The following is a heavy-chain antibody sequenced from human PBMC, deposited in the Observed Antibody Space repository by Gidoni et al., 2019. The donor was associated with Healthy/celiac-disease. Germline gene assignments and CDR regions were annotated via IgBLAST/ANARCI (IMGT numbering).Heavy chain of an antibody. Sequence: EVQLVESGGGLVQPGGSLRLSCAASGFTFSSYSMTWVRQAPGKGLEWVSYISSSSSTIYYADSVKGRFTISRDNAKNSLYLQMNSLRDEDTAVYYCARDLIAARRARTLYYWGQGTLVTVSS. CDR1: GFTFSSYS. CDR3: ARDLIAARRARTLYY. CDR2: ISSSSSTI. D-gene: IGHD6-6*01. J-gene: IGHJ4*02. V-gene: IGHV3-48*02.